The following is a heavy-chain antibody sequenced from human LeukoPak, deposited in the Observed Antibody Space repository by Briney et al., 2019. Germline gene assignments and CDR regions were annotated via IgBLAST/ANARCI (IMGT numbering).Heavy chain of an antibody. CDR1: GYTFTGYY. V-gene: IGHV1-2*02. CDR2: INPNSGGT. D-gene: IGHD3-10*01. Sequence: GASVKVSCKASGYTFTGYYMHLVRQATGQGLEWMGWINPNSGGTNYAQKFQGRVTMTRDTSISTAYMELSRLRSDDTAVYYCARVVVELWFGYDYWGQGTLVTVSS. CDR3: ARVVVELWFGYDY. J-gene: IGHJ4*02.